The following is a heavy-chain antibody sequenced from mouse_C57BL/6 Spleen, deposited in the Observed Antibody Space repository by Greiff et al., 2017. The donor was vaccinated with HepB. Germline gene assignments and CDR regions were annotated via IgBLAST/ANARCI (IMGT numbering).Heavy chain of an antibody. V-gene: IGHV1-4*01. Sequence: QVHVQQSGAELARPGASVKMSCKASGYTFTSYTMHWVKQRPGQGLEWIGYINPSSGYTKYNQKFKDKATLTADKSSSTAYMQLSSLTSEDSAVYYCARDGALTVDYWGQGTTLTVSS. CDR1: GYTFTSYT. D-gene: IGHD4-1*01. CDR2: INPSSGYT. CDR3: ARDGALTVDY. J-gene: IGHJ2*01.